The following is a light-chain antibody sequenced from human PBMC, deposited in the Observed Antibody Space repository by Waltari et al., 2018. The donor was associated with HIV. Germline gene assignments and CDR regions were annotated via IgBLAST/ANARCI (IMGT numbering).Light chain of an antibody. Sequence: SYELTQAPSVSVSPGQTAKITCSGDALLRHFVFWYQQKSGQAPRMMIFKDNERPSGIPARFSASSSGSTSTLTISGVQAEDEADYYCQSGHNSDSIFGGGTKLTVL. CDR3: QSGHNSDSI. CDR1: ALLRHF. J-gene: IGLJ2*01. CDR2: KDN. V-gene: IGLV3-25*03.